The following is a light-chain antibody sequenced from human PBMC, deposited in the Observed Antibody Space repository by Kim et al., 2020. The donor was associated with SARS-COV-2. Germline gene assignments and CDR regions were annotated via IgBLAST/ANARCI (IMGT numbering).Light chain of an antibody. CDR2: EAS. Sequence: EIVLTQSPATLSLSPGERATLSCGASQSVSSGYLAWYQQKPGLAPRLLIYEASIRASGIPDRFSGSGSGTDFTLTVSRLEPEDFAVYYCQQYSSSPLTFGVGTKVDIK. CDR1: QSVSSGY. CDR3: QQYSSSPLT. V-gene: IGKV3D-20*01. J-gene: IGKJ4*01.